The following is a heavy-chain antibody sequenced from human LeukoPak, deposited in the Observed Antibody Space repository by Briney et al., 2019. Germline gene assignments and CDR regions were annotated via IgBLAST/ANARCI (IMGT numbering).Heavy chain of an antibody. CDR1: GFTFRSYA. D-gene: IGHD6-13*01. Sequence: PGGSLRLSCAASGFTFRSYAMSWVRQAPGKGLEWVSAISGRGGSTYYADSVKGRFTISRDNSKNTLYLQMNSLRAEDTAVYYCARDGEWDSSSSWSLDAFDIWGQGTMVTVSS. CDR3: ARDGEWDSSSSWSLDAFDI. CDR2: ISGRGGST. V-gene: IGHV3-23*01. J-gene: IGHJ3*02.